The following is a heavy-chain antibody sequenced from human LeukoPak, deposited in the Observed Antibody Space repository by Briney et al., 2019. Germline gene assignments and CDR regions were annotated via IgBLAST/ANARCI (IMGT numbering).Heavy chain of an antibody. CDR3: ARSHIVAVTGFAFDI. CDR2: IYYSGST. V-gene: IGHV4-39*01. Sequence: PSETLSLTCTVSGXSISSSSYYWGWIRQPPGKGLEWIGSIYYSGSTYYNPSLKSRVTITVDTSKNQFSLKLSSVTAADTTVYYCARSHIVAVTGFAFDIWGQGTLVTVSS. D-gene: IGHD2-21*02. J-gene: IGHJ3*02. CDR1: GXSISSSSYY.